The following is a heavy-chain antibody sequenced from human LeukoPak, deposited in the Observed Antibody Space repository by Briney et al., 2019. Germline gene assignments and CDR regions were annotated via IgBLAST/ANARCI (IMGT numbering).Heavy chain of an antibody. Sequence: PGGSLRLSCAASGFTFSSYWMNWVRQAPGKGLEWVAVIWYDGNNKYYTDSVKGRFTISRDNSKNTLYLQMNSLRVEDTAVYYCARASGYCSSTSCYYYYGMDVWGQGTTVTVSS. CDR3: ARASGYCSSTSCYYYYGMDV. CDR1: GFTFSSYW. CDR2: IWYDGNNK. J-gene: IGHJ6*02. V-gene: IGHV3-33*08. D-gene: IGHD2-2*01.